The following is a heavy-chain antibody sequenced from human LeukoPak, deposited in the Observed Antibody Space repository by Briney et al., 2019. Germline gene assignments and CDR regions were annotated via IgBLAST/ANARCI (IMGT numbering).Heavy chain of an antibody. J-gene: IGHJ4*02. CDR1: GFIFSNYA. Sequence: GASLRLSCAASGFIFSNYAMYWVRQAPGKRLEWVSAISGRSDNTYYADSVKGRFTLSRDSSKNTLYLQMNSLRADDTAVYYCAKWGDYDVLTGYYVSDFWGQGTLVTVSS. V-gene: IGHV3-23*01. CDR2: ISGRSDNT. CDR3: AKWGDYDVLTGYYVSDF. D-gene: IGHD3-9*01.